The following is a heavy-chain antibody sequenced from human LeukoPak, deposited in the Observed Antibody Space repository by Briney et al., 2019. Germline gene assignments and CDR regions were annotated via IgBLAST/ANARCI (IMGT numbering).Heavy chain of an antibody. D-gene: IGHD1-1*01. V-gene: IGHV3-33*01. CDR1: GFTFSSYG. CDR3: ARDRGTNGINDRGYFDY. J-gene: IGHJ4*02. CDR2: IWYDGSNK. Sequence: GRSLRLSCAASGFTFSSYGMHWVRQAPGKGLEWVAIIWYDGSNKYYVDSVRGRFTISRDNSRNTLYLQMNSLRAEDTAVYYCARDRGTNGINDRGYFDYWGQGTLVTVSS.